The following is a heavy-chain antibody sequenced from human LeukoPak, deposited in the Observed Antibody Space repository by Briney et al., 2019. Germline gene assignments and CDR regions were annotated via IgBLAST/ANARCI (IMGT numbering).Heavy chain of an antibody. V-gene: IGHV4-30-4*08. J-gene: IGHJ4*02. CDR1: GGSISSGDYY. Sequence: PSQTLSLTCTVSGGSISSGDYYWSWIRQPPGKGQEWIGYIYYSGSTYYNPSLKSRVTISVDTSKNQFSLKLSSVTAADTAVYYCARTRRDGYNPVDYWGQGTLVTVSS. D-gene: IGHD5-24*01. CDR2: IYYSGST. CDR3: ARTRRDGYNPVDY.